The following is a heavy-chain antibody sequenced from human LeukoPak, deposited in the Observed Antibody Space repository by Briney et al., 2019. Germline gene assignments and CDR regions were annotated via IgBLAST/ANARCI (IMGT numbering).Heavy chain of an antibody. Sequence: PGGSLRLSCAASGFTFSSYSMNWVRQAPGKGLEWVSAISGSGGSTYYADSVKGRFTISRDNSKNMLYLQMNSLRAEDTAVYYCAKDSKIHRAYYDSSGYLFDYWGQGTLVTVSS. CDR2: ISGSGGST. D-gene: IGHD3-22*01. CDR1: GFTFSSYS. CDR3: AKDSKIHRAYYDSSGYLFDY. J-gene: IGHJ4*02. V-gene: IGHV3-23*01.